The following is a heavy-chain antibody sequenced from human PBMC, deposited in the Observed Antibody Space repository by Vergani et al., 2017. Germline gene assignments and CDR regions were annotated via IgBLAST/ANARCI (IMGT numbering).Heavy chain of an antibody. Sequence: QVQLVESGGGVVQPGRSLRLSCAASGFTFSSYGMHWVRQAPGKGLEWVAVISYDGSNKYYADSVKGRFTISRDNSKNTQYLQMNSLRAEDTAVYYCANSYLSGYDYWGQGTLVTVSS. CDR3: ANSYLSGYDY. D-gene: IGHD3-22*01. CDR1: GFTFSSYG. V-gene: IGHV3-30*18. CDR2: ISYDGSNK. J-gene: IGHJ4*02.